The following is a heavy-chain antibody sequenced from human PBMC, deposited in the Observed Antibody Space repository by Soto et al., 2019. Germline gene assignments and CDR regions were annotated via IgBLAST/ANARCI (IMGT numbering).Heavy chain of an antibody. Sequence: QVHLVQSGAEVKKPGASVKVSCKASGYTFTSYGITWVRQAPGQGLEWMGWISAHNGNTDYAQKFQGRVIVTRDTSTSTAYMELRSLRSDDSAVYYCARGRYGDYWGQGYLVTVSS. J-gene: IGHJ4*02. CDR2: ISAHNGNT. CDR1: GYTFTSYG. D-gene: IGHD1-1*01. V-gene: IGHV1-18*01. CDR3: ARGRYGDY.